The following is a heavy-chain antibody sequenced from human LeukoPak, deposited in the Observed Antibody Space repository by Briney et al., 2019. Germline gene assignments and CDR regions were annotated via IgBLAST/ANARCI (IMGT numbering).Heavy chain of an antibody. CDR3: ARDEWGHNY. D-gene: IGHD1-26*01. CDR1: GVSIGSQY. CDR2: MLYNARS. V-gene: IGHV4-59*11. Sequence: SETLSLTCTVSGVSIGSQYWSWIRQTPGKGLEWIGYMLYNARSDYNPSPKGRVSISVDTSKNQFSLKLSSVTESDTAVYYCARDEWGHNYWGQGILVTVSS. J-gene: IGHJ4*02.